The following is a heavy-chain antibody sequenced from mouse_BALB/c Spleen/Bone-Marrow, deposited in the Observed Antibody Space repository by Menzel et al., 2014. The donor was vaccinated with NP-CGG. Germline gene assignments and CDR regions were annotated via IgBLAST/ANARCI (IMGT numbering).Heavy chain of an antibody. CDR1: GFNIKDTF. CDR3: TRNYVSHYFDY. J-gene: IGHJ2*01. V-gene: IGHV14-3*02. CDR2: IDPANDNS. Sequence: VQLQQSGAELVKPGASVKLSCAASGFNIKDTFIHWVKQRPEQGLEWIGSIDPANDNSKFDPKFQGKATLTADTSSNTAYLHLSSLTSEDTAVYFCTRNYVSHYFDYWGQGTPLTVSS. D-gene: IGHD1-1*01.